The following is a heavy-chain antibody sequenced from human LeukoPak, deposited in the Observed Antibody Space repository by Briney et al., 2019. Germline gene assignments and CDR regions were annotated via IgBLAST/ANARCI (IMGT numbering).Heavy chain of an antibody. D-gene: IGHD3-3*01. CDR3: ARGVSAGITIFGVVPYMDV. CDR1: GGSISSYY. CDR2: IYYSGST. J-gene: IGHJ6*03. V-gene: IGHV4-59*01. Sequence: KASETLSLTCTVSGGSISSYYWSWIRQPPGKGLEWVGYIYYSGSTNYNPSLKSRVTISVDTSKNQFSLKLSSVTAADTAVYYCARGVSAGITIFGVVPYMDVWGKGTTVIVSS.